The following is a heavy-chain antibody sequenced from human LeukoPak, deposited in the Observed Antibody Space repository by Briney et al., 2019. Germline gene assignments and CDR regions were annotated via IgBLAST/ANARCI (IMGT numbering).Heavy chain of an antibody. J-gene: IGHJ5*02. Sequence: ASVKVSCKASGYTFTTYGISWVRQAPGQGLEWMGWISAYNGNTNYPQKLQGRVTMTTDTSSTAYMELRSLRSDDTAVYYCARVFSSSSFDPWGQGTLVTVSS. V-gene: IGHV1-18*01. D-gene: IGHD6-13*01. CDR1: GYTFTTYG. CDR2: ISAYNGNT. CDR3: ARVFSSSSFDP.